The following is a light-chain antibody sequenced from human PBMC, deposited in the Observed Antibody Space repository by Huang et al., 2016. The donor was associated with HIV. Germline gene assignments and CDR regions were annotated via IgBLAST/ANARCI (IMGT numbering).Light chain of an antibody. V-gene: IGKV1-NL1*01. Sequence: DIQMTQSPSSLSVSVGDRVTITCRASQGITNSLAWYQQKPGQAPKLLVFAVSKLGSGVPSRFSGSGSGTDYTLTISGLHPEDFATYYCQQYFNSPLTFGGGTKVEIK. J-gene: IGKJ4*01. CDR2: AVS. CDR1: QGITNS. CDR3: QQYFNSPLT.